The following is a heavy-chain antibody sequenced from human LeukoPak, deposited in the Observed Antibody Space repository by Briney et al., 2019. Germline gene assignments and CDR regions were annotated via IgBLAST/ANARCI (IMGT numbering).Heavy chain of an antibody. Sequence: GASVKVSCKASGGTFSSYTISWVRQAPGQGLEWMGRIIPILGIANYAQKFQGSVTITAGKSTSTAYMELSSLRSEDTAVYYCARGPDRTTYYYYYMDVWGKGTTVTVSS. D-gene: IGHD1-1*01. CDR1: GGTFSSYT. CDR3: ARGPDRTTYYYYYMDV. CDR2: IIPILGIA. V-gene: IGHV1-69*02. J-gene: IGHJ6*03.